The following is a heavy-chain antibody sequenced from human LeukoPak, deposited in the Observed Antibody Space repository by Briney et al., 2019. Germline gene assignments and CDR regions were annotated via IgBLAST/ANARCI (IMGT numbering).Heavy chain of an antibody. CDR3: ARGGSYRFEY. V-gene: IGHV3-7*01. J-gene: IGHJ4*02. CDR1: GFTFNVYW. D-gene: IGHD3-16*01. Sequence: PGGSLRLSCAASGFTFNVYWMSWVRQAPGKGPEWVANIKEDGREKYYVDSVKGRFTISRDNPENSLYLRMNSLRAEDTAVYYCARGGSYRFEYWGQGTLVTVSS. CDR2: IKEDGREK.